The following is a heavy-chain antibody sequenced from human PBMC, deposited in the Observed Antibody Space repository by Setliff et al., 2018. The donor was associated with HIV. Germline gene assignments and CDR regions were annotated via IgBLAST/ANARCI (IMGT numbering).Heavy chain of an antibody. Sequence: GGSLRLSCAASGFTFSSYAMHWVRQAPGKGLEWVAVISFDGSNKYYADSVKGRFTISRDNSADTVYLQMTGLRVEDTAVYFCAKDPPGFSHFLDYWGQGAVVTVSS. CDR1: GFTFSSYA. CDR2: ISFDGSNK. J-gene: IGHJ4*02. V-gene: IGHV3-30*07. CDR3: AKDPPGFSHFLDY.